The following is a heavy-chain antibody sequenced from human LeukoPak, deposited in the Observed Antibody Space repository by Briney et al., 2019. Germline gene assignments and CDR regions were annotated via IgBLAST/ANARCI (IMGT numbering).Heavy chain of an antibody. CDR2: ISSSGSTI. CDR3: ARDDRLVGATTDGQGGDY. V-gene: IGHV3-11*01. Sequence: GGSLRLSCAASGFTFSDYYMSWIRQAPGKGLEWVSYISSSGSTIYYADPVKGRFTISRDNAKNSLYLQMHSLRAEDTALYYCARDDRLVGATTDGQGGDYWGQGTLVTVSS. CDR1: GFTFSDYY. J-gene: IGHJ4*02. D-gene: IGHD1-26*01.